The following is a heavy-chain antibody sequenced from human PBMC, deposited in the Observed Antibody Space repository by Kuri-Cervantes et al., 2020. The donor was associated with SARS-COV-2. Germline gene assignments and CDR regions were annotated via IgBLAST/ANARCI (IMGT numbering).Heavy chain of an antibody. Sequence: LSLTCAASGFTFSSYAMHWARQAPGKGLEWVAVISYDGSNKYYADSVKGRFTISRDNSKNTLYLQMNSLRAEDTAVYYCARTLGEDIVVVPAATFDYWGQGTLVTVSS. CDR1: GFTFSSYA. J-gene: IGHJ4*02. CDR3: ARTLGEDIVVVPAATFDY. V-gene: IGHV3-30-3*01. CDR2: ISYDGSNK. D-gene: IGHD2-2*01.